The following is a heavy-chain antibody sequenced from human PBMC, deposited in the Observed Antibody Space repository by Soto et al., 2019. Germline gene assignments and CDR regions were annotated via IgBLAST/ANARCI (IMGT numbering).Heavy chain of an antibody. CDR3: ASLYGDYVSY. CDR2: IYYSGST. CDR1: GGSFSAYY. Sequence: SETLSLTCAVYGGSFSAYYWSWIRQPPGKGLEWIGSIYYSGSTYYNPSLKSRVTISVDTSKNHFSLKLSSVTAADTAVYYCASLYGDYVSYWGQGTLVTVSS. D-gene: IGHD4-17*01. V-gene: IGHV4-34*01. J-gene: IGHJ4*02.